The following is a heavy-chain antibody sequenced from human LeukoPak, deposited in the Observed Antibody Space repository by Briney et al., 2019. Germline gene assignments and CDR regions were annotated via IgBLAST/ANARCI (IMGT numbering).Heavy chain of an antibody. CDR1: GFTFSSSA. Sequence: PGGSLRLSCAASGFTFSSSAMSWVRQAPGKGLEWVSSISGSGSGGSTYYADSVKGRFTISRDNAKNTLYLQMNSLRAEDTAVYYCTSGLSVRRSNNTPVDYWGQGTLVTVSS. J-gene: IGHJ4*02. D-gene: IGHD1-1*01. CDR2: ISGSGSGGST. CDR3: TSGLSVRRSNNTPVDY. V-gene: IGHV3-23*01.